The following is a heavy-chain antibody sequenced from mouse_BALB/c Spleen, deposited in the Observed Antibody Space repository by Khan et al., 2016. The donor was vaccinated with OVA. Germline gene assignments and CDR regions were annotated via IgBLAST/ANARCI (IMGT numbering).Heavy chain of an antibody. CDR1: GYTFTSYV. CDR3: TARGSTYTWFAY. Sequence: VQLQQSGPELLKPGASVKMSCKASGYTFTSYVMHWVKQKPGQGLEWIGYIYPFNDDSKYSEKFKGKATLTSDTSSNTAYMELSSLTSEDSAVYYSTARGSTYTWFAYWGQGTLVTVSA. D-gene: IGHD1-1*01. CDR2: IYPFNDDS. V-gene: IGHV1S136*01. J-gene: IGHJ3*01.